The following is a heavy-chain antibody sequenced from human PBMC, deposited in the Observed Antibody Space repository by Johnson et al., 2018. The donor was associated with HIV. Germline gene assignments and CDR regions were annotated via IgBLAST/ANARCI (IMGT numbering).Heavy chain of an antibody. V-gene: IGHV3-30-3*01. CDR3: ARDSPRIVGVPDAFDI. J-gene: IGHJ3*02. Sequence: QMLLVESGGGVVQPGRSLRLSCAASGFTFSSYAMHWVRQAPGKGLEWVAVISYDGSNNYYADSVKGRFTISRDNSKNTLYLQMNSLRAEDTAVYYCARDSPRIVGVPDAFDIWGQGTMVTVSS. CDR1: GFTFSSYA. CDR2: ISYDGSNN. D-gene: IGHD1-26*01.